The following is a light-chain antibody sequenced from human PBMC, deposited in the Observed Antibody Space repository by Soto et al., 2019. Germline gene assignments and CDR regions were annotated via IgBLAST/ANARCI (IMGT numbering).Light chain of an antibody. V-gene: IGLV1-44*01. Sequence: QSALTQPPSASGTPGQMVTISCSGSSSNIGSNSVNWYQQLPGAAPKLLIYSNNQRPSGVPDRFSGSKSGTSASLAISGLQSEDEADYYCAAWADSLNGREVFGTGTKVPV. J-gene: IGLJ1*01. CDR1: SSNIGSNS. CDR3: AAWADSLNGREV. CDR2: SNN.